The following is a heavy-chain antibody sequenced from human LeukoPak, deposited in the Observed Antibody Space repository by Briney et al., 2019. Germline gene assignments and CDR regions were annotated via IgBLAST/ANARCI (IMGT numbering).Heavy chain of an antibody. CDR1: GGSITSHY. V-gene: IGHV4-59*11. CDR3: ARRLLANKPHYYYYYYMDV. D-gene: IGHD1-14*01. Sequence: SETLSLTCTVSGGSITSHYWSWIRQPPGKGLEWIGYIYYSGSTNYNPSLKSRVTISVDTSKNQFSLKPSSVTAADTAVYYCARRLLANKPHYYYYYYMDVWGKGTTVTVSS. CDR2: IYYSGST. J-gene: IGHJ6*03.